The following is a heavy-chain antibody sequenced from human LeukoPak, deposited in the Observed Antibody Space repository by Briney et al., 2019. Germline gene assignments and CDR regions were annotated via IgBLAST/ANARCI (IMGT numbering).Heavy chain of an antibody. D-gene: IGHD3-22*01. Sequence: PGRSLRLSCAASGFTFSSYAMHWVRQAPGKGLEWVAVISYDGSNKYYADSVKGRFTISRDNSKDTLYLQMNSLRAEDTAVYYCARELYDSSGYYYDAFDIWGQGTMVTVSS. J-gene: IGHJ3*02. V-gene: IGHV3-30-3*01. CDR2: ISYDGSNK. CDR1: GFTFSSYA. CDR3: ARELYDSSGYYYDAFDI.